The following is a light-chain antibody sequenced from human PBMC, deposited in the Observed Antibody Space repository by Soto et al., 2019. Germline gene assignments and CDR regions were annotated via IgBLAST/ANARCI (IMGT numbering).Light chain of an antibody. CDR2: GAS. CDR3: QQYNNWPTWA. Sequence: EILMTQSTATLSVSPGERATLSCRASQSVSSNLAWHQQKPGQAPRLLIYGASTRATGIPARFSGSGSGTEFTLTISSLQSEDFAVYYCQQYNNWPTWAFGQGTKVDIK. J-gene: IGKJ1*01. V-gene: IGKV3-15*01. CDR1: QSVSSN.